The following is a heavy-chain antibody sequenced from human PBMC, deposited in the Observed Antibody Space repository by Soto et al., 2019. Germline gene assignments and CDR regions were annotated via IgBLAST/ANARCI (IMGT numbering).Heavy chain of an antibody. CDR1: GFTFSHHD. D-gene: IGHD2-15*01. V-gene: IGHV3-23*01. CDR2: ISGSGDRT. CDR3: ARGPYCTGGSCYLFDAFDI. Sequence: EVHLLESGGGFIQPGGSLRLSCAASGFTFSHHDMSWVRQAPGKGLEWVSAISGSGDRTHYADSVKGRFTISRDNSKNTLYLQMNSLRAEDTAVYYCARGPYCTGGSCYLFDAFDIWGQGTMVTVSS. J-gene: IGHJ3*02.